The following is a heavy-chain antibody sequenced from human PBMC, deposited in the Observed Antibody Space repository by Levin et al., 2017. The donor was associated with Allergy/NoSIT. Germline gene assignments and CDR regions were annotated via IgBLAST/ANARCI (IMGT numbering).Heavy chain of an antibody. CDR3: AREEYGDYRSAFDI. V-gene: IGHV3-33*01. Sequence: GESLKISCAASGFTFSSYGMHWVRQAPGKGLEWVAVIWYDGSNKYYADSVKGRFTISRDNSKNTLYLQMNSLRAEDTAVYYCAREEYGDYRSAFDIWGQGTMVTVSS. CDR2: IWYDGSNK. CDR1: GFTFSSYG. D-gene: IGHD4-17*01. J-gene: IGHJ3*02.